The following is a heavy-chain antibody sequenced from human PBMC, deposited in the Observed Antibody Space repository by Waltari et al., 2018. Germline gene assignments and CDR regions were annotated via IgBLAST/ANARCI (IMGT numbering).Heavy chain of an antibody. V-gene: IGHV4-4*07. D-gene: IGHD6-6*01. Sequence: QVQLQESGPGLVKPSETLSLICTVSGGSISSYYWSWIRQPAGKGLEWIGRIHSSGSTNYNPPLRSRVTMSVDTANNQVSLQLSSVTAADTAVYYCARGGAAHPFDFWGQGTLVTVSS. CDR3: ARGGAAHPFDF. CDR2: IHSSGST. J-gene: IGHJ4*02. CDR1: GGSISSYY.